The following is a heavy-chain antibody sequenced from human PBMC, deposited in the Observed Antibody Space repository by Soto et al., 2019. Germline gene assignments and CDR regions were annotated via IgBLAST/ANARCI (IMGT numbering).Heavy chain of an antibody. D-gene: IGHD3-16*01. CDR3: ARDPPIMITFGGPTVKTGDFDY. Sequence: GASVKVSCKASGYTFTSYAMHWVRQAPGQGLEWMGWISAYNGNTNYAQKLQGRVTMTTDTSTSTAYVELRSLRSDDTAVYYCARDPPIMITFGGPTVKTGDFDYWGQGTLVTVSS. J-gene: IGHJ4*02. CDR1: GYTFTSYA. V-gene: IGHV1-18*01. CDR2: ISAYNGNT.